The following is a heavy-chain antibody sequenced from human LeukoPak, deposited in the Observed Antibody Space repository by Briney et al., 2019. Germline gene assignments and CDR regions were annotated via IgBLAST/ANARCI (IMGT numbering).Heavy chain of an antibody. Sequence: NPSETLSLTCTVSGGSISSYYWSWIRQPPGKGLEWIGYIYFSGSTNYNPSLKSRVTISVDTSRNQFSLQLSSVTAADTAVYYCARARYPGSSSYFDYWGQGALVTVSS. J-gene: IGHJ4*02. D-gene: IGHD6-13*01. CDR1: GGSISSYY. V-gene: IGHV4-59*12. CDR3: ARARYPGSSSYFDY. CDR2: IYFSGST.